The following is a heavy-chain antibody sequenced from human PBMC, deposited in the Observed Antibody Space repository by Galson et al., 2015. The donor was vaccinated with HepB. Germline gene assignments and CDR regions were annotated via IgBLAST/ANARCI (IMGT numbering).Heavy chain of an antibody. V-gene: IGHV1-2*06. J-gene: IGHJ1*01. D-gene: IGHD6-13*01. Sequence: QSGAEVKKPGESLKISCKASGYMFTGYYIHWVRQAPGQGLEWMGRINPNSGGTNYAQKFQGSVTMTRDTSISTAYMELSRLTSDDTAVYYCGREGDQGPIAAAGTLLQYWGQGTLVTVSS. CDR1: GYMFTGYY. CDR3: GREGDQGPIAAAGTLLQY. CDR2: INPNSGGT.